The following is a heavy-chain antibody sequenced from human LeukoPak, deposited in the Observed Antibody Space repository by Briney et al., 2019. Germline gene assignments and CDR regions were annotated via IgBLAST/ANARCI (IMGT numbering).Heavy chain of an antibody. CDR3: ARDKDSGYDRIFDY. J-gene: IGHJ4*02. D-gene: IGHD5-12*01. CDR1: GFTFSSYS. CDR2: IGSSSSSI. V-gene: IGHV3-21*01. Sequence: PGGSLRLSCAASGFTFSSYSMNWVRQAPGKGLEWVSSIGSSSSSIYYADSVKGRFTISRDSAKNSLYLLMNSLRAEDTAVYYCARDKDSGYDRIFDYWGQGTLVTVSS.